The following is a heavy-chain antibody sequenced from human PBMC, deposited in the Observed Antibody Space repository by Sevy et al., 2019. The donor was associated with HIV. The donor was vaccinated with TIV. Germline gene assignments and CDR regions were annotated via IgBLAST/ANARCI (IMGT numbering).Heavy chain of an antibody. Sequence: GGSLRLSCAASGFTFSSYGMHWVRQAPGKGLEWVAVISYDGSNKYYADSVKGRFTISRDNSKNTLYLQMNSLRAEDTAVYYCAKGIGAMEYYYDSSGYLFDYWGQRTLVTVSS. J-gene: IGHJ4*02. CDR1: GFTFSSYG. CDR2: ISYDGSNK. D-gene: IGHD3-22*01. CDR3: AKGIGAMEYYYDSSGYLFDY. V-gene: IGHV3-30*18.